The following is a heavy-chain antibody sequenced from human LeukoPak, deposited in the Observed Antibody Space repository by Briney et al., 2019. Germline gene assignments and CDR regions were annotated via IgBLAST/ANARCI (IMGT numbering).Heavy chain of an antibody. CDR2: FYPEDGET. Sequence: GAPVKVSCKVSRYTLTKLSMHWVRQAPRKGLEWMGGFYPEDGETIYAQKIQGRVTMTEDTSTDTAYMELSSLRSEDTAVYYCATPYGSGSYYPGQAFDIWGQGTMVTVSS. V-gene: IGHV1-24*01. D-gene: IGHD3-10*01. CDR1: RYTLTKLS. CDR3: ATPYGSGSYYPGQAFDI. J-gene: IGHJ3*02.